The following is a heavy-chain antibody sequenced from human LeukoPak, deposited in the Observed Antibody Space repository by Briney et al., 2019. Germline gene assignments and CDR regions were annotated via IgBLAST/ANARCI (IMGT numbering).Heavy chain of an antibody. CDR3: ARDGLIDNAFDI. D-gene: IGHD3-22*01. CDR2: SNPSGGST. V-gene: IGHV1-46*01. CDR1: GYTFTSYY. J-gene: IGHJ3*02. Sequence: ASVKVSCKASGYTFTSYYMHWVRQAPGQGLEWMGISNPSGGSTSYAQKFQGRVTMTRDMSTSTVYMELSSLRSEDTAVYYCARDGLIDNAFDIWGQGTMVTVSS.